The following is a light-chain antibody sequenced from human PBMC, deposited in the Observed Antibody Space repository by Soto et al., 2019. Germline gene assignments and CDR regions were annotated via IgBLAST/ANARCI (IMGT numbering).Light chain of an antibody. V-gene: IGLV4-69*01. CDR2: LNSDDNH. J-gene: IGLJ2*01. Sequence: QPVLTQSPSASASLGASVKLTCTLSSGHSSYAIAWHQQQPEKGPRYLMKLNSDDNHIRGDGIPDRFSGSSSGAERNLSISSLQYEDEADNYCQTWGTGIGVFGGGTKLTVL. CDR3: QTWGTGIGV. CDR1: SGHSSYA.